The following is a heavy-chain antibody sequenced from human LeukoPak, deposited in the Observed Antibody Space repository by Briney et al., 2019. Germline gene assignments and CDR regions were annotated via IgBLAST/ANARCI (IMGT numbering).Heavy chain of an antibody. CDR2: IYYSGST. Sequence: PSETLSLTCTVSGASLSVSGRNWGWVRQPPGKVLEWIASIYYSGSTYYSPSLESRVTMSVDTSKNQFSLKLSSLTATDTAVYYCSSGHDNAFDPWGQGTLVTVSS. CDR1: GASLSVSGRN. J-gene: IGHJ5*02. CDR3: SSGHDNAFDP. V-gene: IGHV4-39*01. D-gene: IGHD2-8*02.